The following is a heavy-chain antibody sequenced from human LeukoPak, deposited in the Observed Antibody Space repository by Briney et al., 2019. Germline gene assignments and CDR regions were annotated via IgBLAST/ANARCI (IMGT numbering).Heavy chain of an antibody. D-gene: IGHD3-10*01. J-gene: IGHJ6*03. CDR3: ARDTGVIIRQYYMDV. CDR1: GGFISSYY. Sequence: SETLSLTCTVSGGFISSYYWSWIRQPAGKGLEWIGRIYTSGSTNYNPSLKSRVTMSVDTSKNQFSLKLSSVTAADTAVYYCARDTGVIIRQYYMDVWGKGTTVTVSS. V-gene: IGHV4-4*07. CDR2: IYTSGST.